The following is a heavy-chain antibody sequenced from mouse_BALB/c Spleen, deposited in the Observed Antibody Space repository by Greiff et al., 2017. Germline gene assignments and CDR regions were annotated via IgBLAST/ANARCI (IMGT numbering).Heavy chain of an antibody. CDR1: GFTFSSYT. CDR3: TRKRDYCNYPFAY. J-gene: IGHJ3*01. Sequence: EVQLVESGGGLVKPGGSLKLSCAASGFTFSSYTMSWVRQTPEKRLEWVATISSGGSYTYYPDSVKGRFTISRDNAKNTLYLQMSSLKSEDTAMYYCTRKRDYCNYPFAYWGQGTLVTVSA. V-gene: IGHV5-6-4*01. CDR2: ISSGGSYT. D-gene: IGHD2-1*01.